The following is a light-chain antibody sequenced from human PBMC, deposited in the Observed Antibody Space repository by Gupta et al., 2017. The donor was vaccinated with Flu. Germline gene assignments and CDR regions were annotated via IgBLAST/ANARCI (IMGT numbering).Light chain of an antibody. J-gene: IGLJ2*01. CDR1: SSNIGSNS. CDR2: SNN. CDR3: AACDDSLSGPV. V-gene: IGLV1-44*01. Sequence: QSVLPPPPSASVAPGQRVTISCSGSSSNIGSNSVNWYHQPPRTAPRLLIYSNNRRPSGVPDRFSGSKSGTSASLAISGLQSEDEADYYCAACDDSLSGPVFGGGTKVTVL.